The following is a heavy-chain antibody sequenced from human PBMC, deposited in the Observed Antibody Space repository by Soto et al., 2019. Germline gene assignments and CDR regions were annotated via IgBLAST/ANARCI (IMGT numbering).Heavy chain of an antibody. D-gene: IGHD1-26*01. CDR2: IIPIFGTA. Sequence: SVKVSCKASGGTFSSYAISWVRQAPGQGLEWMGGIIPIFGTANYAQKFQGRVTITADESTSTAYMELGSLRSEDTAVYYCARVWEDYYYYYGMDVWGQGTTVTVSS. V-gene: IGHV1-69*13. J-gene: IGHJ6*02. CDR1: GGTFSSYA. CDR3: ARVWEDYYYYYGMDV.